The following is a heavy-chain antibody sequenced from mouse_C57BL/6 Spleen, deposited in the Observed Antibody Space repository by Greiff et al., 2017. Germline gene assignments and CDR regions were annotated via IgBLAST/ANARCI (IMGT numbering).Heavy chain of an antibody. CDR2: ISSGSSTI. D-gene: IGHD1-1*02. V-gene: IGHV5-17*01. J-gene: IGHJ1*03. Sequence: EVKLVESGGGLVKPGGSLKLSCAASGFTFSDYGMHWVRQAPEKGLEWVAYISSGSSTIYYADTVKGRFTISRDNAKNTLFLQMTSLRSEDTAMYYCARPGGYRYFDVWGTGTTVTVSS. CDR3: ARPGGYRYFDV. CDR1: GFTFSDYG.